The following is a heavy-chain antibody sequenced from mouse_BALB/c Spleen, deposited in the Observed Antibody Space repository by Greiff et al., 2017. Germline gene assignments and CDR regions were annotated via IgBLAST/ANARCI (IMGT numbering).Heavy chain of an antibody. CDR2: ISSGGST. V-gene: IGHV5-6-5*01. J-gene: IGHJ2*01. CDR3: ARRGYGSSYFDY. D-gene: IGHD1-1*01. Sequence: EVQVVESGGGLVKPGGSLKLSCAASGFTFSSYAMSWVRQTPEKRLEWVASISSGGSTYYPDSVKGRFTISRDNARNILYLQMSSLRSEDTAMYYCARRGYGSSYFDYWGQGTTLTVSS. CDR1: GFTFSSYA.